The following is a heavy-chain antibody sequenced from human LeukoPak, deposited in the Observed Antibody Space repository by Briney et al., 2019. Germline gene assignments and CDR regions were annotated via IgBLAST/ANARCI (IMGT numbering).Heavy chain of an antibody. CDR3: FAVRAGAFDI. CDR2: ISSSSSYI. J-gene: IGHJ3*02. CDR1: GFIFNTFG. Sequence: GGSLRLSCSASGFIFNTFGMNWVRQAPGKGLEWVSSISSSSSYIYYADSVKGRFTISRDNAKNSLYLQMNSLRAEDTAVYYCFAVRAGAFDIWGQGTMVTVSS. V-gene: IGHV3-21*01.